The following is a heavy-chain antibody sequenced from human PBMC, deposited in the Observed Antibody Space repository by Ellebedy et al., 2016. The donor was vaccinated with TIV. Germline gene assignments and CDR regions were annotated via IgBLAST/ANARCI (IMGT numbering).Heavy chain of an antibody. CDR2: IYYSGST. D-gene: IGHD6-13*01. V-gene: IGHV4-59*08. J-gene: IGHJ4*02. CDR3: ASSRYSSSWYNY. Sequence: MPSETLSLTCTVSGGSISSYYWSWIRQPPGKGLEWIGYIYYSGSTNYNPSLKSRVTISVDTSKNQFSLKLSSVTAADTAVYYCASSRYSSSWYNYWGQGTLVTVSS. CDR1: GGSISSYY.